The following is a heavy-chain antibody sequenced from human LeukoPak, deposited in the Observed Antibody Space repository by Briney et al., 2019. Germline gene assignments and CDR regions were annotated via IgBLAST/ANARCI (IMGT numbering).Heavy chain of an antibody. CDR2: ISAYNGNT. Sequence: GASVKVSCKASGYTFTSYGISWVRQAPGQGLEWMGWISAYNGNTNYAQKLQGRVTMTTDTSTSTAYMELRSLRSDDTAVYYCARAYFDWLGRGTNWFDPWGQGTLVTVSS. J-gene: IGHJ5*02. CDR3: ARAYFDWLGRGTNWFDP. D-gene: IGHD3-9*01. V-gene: IGHV1-18*01. CDR1: GYTFTSYG.